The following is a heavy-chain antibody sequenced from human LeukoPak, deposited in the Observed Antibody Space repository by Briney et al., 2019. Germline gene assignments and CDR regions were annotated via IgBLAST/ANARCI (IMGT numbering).Heavy chain of an antibody. V-gene: IGHV3-30*02. J-gene: IGHJ4*02. CDR3: ARVVYGSYFDY. CDR2: IRYDESNK. Sequence: GGSLRLSCAVSGLTFSNLKMNWVRQAPGKGLEWVAFIRYDESNKYYADSVKGRFTISRDNSKNTLYLQMNSLRAEDTAVYYCARVVYGSYFDYWGQGTLVTVSS. CDR1: GLTFSNLK. D-gene: IGHD1-26*01.